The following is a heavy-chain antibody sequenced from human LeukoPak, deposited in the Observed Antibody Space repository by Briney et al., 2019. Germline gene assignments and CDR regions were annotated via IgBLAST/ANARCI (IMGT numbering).Heavy chain of an antibody. D-gene: IGHD1-14*01. CDR1: GGSISSYY. CDR2: IYYSGST. Sequence: SETLSLTCTVSGGSISSYYWSWIRQPPGKGLEWIGYIYYSGSTYYNPSLKSRVTISVDTSKNQFSLKLSSVTAADTAVYYCATGKITAVHAFDIWGQGTMVTVSS. J-gene: IGHJ3*02. V-gene: IGHV4-59*06. CDR3: ATGKITAVHAFDI.